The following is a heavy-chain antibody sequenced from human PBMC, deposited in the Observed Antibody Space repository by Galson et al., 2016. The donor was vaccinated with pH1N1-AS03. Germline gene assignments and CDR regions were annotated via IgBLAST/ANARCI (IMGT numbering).Heavy chain of an antibody. CDR3: VRGDPVTAGGTGCDY. CDR1: GFTFSRNA. D-gene: IGHD6-13*01. J-gene: IGHJ4*02. V-gene: IGHV3-64*01. CDR2: ISSSGGST. Sequence: SLRLSCAASGFTFSRNAMYWVRQAPGKGLEFVSAISSSGGSTYYANSVKDRFITSRDNSKNMLYLQMGSLRAEDKAVYYCVRGDPVTAGGTGCDYWGQGTLVTVSS.